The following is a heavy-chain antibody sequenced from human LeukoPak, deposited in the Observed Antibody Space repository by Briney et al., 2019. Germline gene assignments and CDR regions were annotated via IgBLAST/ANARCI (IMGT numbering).Heavy chain of an antibody. Sequence: GASVKVSCKASGYTFTGYYMHWVRQAPGQGLEWMGWINPNSGGTNYAQKFQGRVTMTRDTSISTAYMELSRLRSDDTAVYYCARVVDGLPYKYCSGGSCYRTYYYYYYMDVWGKGTTVTVSS. CDR2: INPNSGGT. CDR1: GYTFTGYY. D-gene: IGHD2-15*01. V-gene: IGHV1-2*02. CDR3: ARVVDGLPYKYCSGGSCYRTYYYYYYMDV. J-gene: IGHJ6*03.